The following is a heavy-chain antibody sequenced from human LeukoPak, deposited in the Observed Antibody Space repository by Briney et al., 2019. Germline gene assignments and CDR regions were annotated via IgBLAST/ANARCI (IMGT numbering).Heavy chain of an antibody. CDR2: IYHSGST. V-gene: IGHV4-38-2*01. Sequence: PSETLSLTCAVSGYSISSGFYWGWIRQPPGKGLEWIGSIYHSGSTYYYPSLKSRVTISVDTSKNQFSLKLSSVTAADTAVYYCASMATIRSGFDYWGQGTLVTVSS. CDR3: ASMATIRSGFDY. CDR1: GYSISSGFY. D-gene: IGHD5-24*01. J-gene: IGHJ4*02.